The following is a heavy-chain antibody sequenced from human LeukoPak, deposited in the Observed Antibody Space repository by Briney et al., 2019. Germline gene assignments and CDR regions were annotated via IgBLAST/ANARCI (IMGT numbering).Heavy chain of an antibody. D-gene: IGHD3-10*01. Sequence: PSETLSLTCAVYGGSFSGYYWSWIRQPPGKGLEWIGEINHSGSTNYNPSLKSRVTISVDTSKNQFSLKLSSVTAADTAVYYCARGQLERGVRGVIITQAFDYWGQGTLVTVSS. V-gene: IGHV4-34*01. J-gene: IGHJ4*02. CDR1: GGSFSGYY. CDR3: ARGQLERGVRGVIITQAFDY. CDR2: INHSGST.